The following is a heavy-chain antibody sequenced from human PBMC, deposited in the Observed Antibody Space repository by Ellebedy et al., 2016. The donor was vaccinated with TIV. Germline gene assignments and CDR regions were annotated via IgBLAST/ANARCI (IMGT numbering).Heavy chain of an antibody. CDR3: ARGGSSGSSDY. Sequence: GESLKISCVASGFTFRSHGIYWVRQAPGKGLEWVAVISSDGSNKYYADSVKGRFTISRDNSKNTLYLQMNSLRTDDRAVYYCARGGSSGSSDYWGQGTLVTVSS. D-gene: IGHD3-10*01. CDR1: GFTFRSHG. J-gene: IGHJ4*02. V-gene: IGHV3-30*03. CDR2: ISSDGSNK.